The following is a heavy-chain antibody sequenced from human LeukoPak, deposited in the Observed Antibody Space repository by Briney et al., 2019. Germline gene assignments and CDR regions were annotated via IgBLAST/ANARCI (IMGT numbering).Heavy chain of an antibody. CDR3: ARSISGSYYR. Sequence: PSETLSLTCTVSGGSISSYYWSWIRQPPGKGLEWIGYIYYSGSTNYNPSLKSRVTISVDTSKNQFSLKLSSVTAADTAVYYCARSISGSYYRWGQGTLVTVSS. D-gene: IGHD1-26*01. J-gene: IGHJ4*02. V-gene: IGHV4-59*08. CDR2: IYYSGST. CDR1: GGSISSYY.